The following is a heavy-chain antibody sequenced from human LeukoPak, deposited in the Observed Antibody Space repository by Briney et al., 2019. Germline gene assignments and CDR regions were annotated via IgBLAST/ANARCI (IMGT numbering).Heavy chain of an antibody. CDR1: GYPFTGHY. J-gene: IGHJ4*02. V-gene: IGHV1-2*02. Sequence: ASVTVSCKASGYPFTGHYIHWLRQAPGQRPEYIGWINTDSGGGFEANNFKGRVTMTRDTSINTLYLELSRLRPDDTAVYYCAREYFGRSTSYSSFFAYWGQGTLVTVSS. D-gene: IGHD2-21*01. CDR3: AREYFGRSTSYSSFFAY. CDR2: INTDSGGG.